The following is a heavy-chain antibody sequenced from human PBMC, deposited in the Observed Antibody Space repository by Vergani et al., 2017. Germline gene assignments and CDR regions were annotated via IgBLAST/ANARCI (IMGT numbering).Heavy chain of an antibody. V-gene: IGHV2-5*04. CDR2: IYWNDDQ. D-gene: IGHD1-7*01. CDR1: GFSLNTRGVS. J-gene: IGHJ6*03. CDR3: VYRKTEFGTTGCFYPFYYYYYMDV. Sequence: QITLKESGPTLVKPTQTLTLTCTFSGFSLNTRGVSVAWIRQPPGKALEWLALIYWNDDQHYSPSLNNRVTITKDTSKNQVVLTITNMDYVDTGTYYCVYRKTEFGTTGCFYPFYYYYYMDVWGKGTTVTVSS.